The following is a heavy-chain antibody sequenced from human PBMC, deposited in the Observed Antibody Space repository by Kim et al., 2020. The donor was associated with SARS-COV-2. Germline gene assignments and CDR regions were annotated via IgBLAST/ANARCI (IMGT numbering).Heavy chain of an antibody. J-gene: IGHJ4*02. CDR1: GFTFSSYS. Sequence: GGSLRLSCAASGFTFSSYSMNWVRQAPGKGLEWVSSISSSSSYIYYSDSVKGRFTISRDNAKNSLYLQMNSLRAEDTAVYYCAREEDRYSSGWYGYWGQGTLVTVSS. D-gene: IGHD6-19*01. V-gene: IGHV3-21*01. CDR3: AREEDRYSSGWYGY. CDR2: ISSSSSYI.